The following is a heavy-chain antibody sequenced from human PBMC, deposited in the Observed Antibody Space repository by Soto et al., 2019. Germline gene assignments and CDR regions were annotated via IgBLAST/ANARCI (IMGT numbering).Heavy chain of an antibody. Sequence: QVQLVQSGAEVKKPGSSVKVSCKASGGTFSSYTISWVRQAPGQGLEWMGRIIPILGIANYAQKFQGRVTIXAXXSTSTAYMELSSLRSEDTAVYYWAGDRSSGGGMDVWGQGTTVTVSS. J-gene: IGHJ6*02. CDR3: AGDRSSGGGMDV. CDR2: IIPILGIA. D-gene: IGHD1-26*01. CDR1: GGTFSSYT. V-gene: IGHV1-69*02.